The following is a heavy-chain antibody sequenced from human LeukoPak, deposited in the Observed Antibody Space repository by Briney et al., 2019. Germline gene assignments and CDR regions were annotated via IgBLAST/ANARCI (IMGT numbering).Heavy chain of an antibody. J-gene: IGHJ4*02. D-gene: IGHD3-22*01. CDR3: ARGIPPPPGVMYDSSGYYLIDY. Sequence: PGGSLRLSCAASGFTFSSYAMSWVRQAPGKGVEWVSAISGSGGSTYYADSVKGRFTISRDNSKNTLYLQMNILRAEDTAVCYWARGIPPPPGVMYDSSGYYLIDYWGQGTLVTVSS. V-gene: IGHV3-23*01. CDR2: ISGSGGST. CDR1: GFTFSSYA.